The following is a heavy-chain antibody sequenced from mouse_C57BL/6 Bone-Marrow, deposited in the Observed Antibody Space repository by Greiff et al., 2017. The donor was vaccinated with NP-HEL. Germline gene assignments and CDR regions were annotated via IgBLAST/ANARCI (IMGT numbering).Heavy chain of an antibody. V-gene: IGHV5-6*01. J-gene: IGHJ3*01. CDR3: ASPYDYDVAWFAY. Sequence: DVHLVESGGDLVKPGGSLKLSCAASGFTFSSYGMSWVRQTPDKRLEWVATISSGGSYTYSPDSVKGRFTISRDNAKNTLYLQMSSLKSEDTAMYYCASPYDYDVAWFAYWGQGTLVTVSA. CDR1: GFTFSSYG. D-gene: IGHD2-4*01. CDR2: ISSGGSYT.